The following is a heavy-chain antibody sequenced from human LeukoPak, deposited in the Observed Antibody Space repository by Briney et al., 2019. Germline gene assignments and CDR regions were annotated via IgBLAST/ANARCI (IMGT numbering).Heavy chain of an antibody. D-gene: IGHD4-23*01. V-gene: IGHV3-48*01. Sequence: GGSLRLSCAASGFTFSSYSMNWVRQAPGKWLEWVSYISSGSSTIYYADSVKGRFTISRDNAKNSLFLQMNSLRAEDTAVYYCATAYGGNSGAFDYWGQGTLVTVSS. CDR1: GFTFSSYS. J-gene: IGHJ4*02. CDR3: ATAYGGNSGAFDY. CDR2: ISSGSSTI.